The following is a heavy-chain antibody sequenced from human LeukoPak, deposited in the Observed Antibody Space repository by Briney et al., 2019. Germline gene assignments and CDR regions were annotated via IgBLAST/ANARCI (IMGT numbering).Heavy chain of an antibody. J-gene: IGHJ5*01. D-gene: IGHD2-15*01. CDR1: GDSVSSNGAA. CDR2: TYYRSKWYN. CDR3: ARDHCSGGSRNFGFDS. V-gene: IGHV6-1*01. Sequence: SQTLSLTCAISGDSVSSNGAAWVWIRQSPSGGLEWLGRTYYRSKWYNDYAVPVKSRIIINPDTSKNQFSLQLNSVTPEDAAVYYCARDHCSGGSRNFGFDSWGQGTLVTVSS.